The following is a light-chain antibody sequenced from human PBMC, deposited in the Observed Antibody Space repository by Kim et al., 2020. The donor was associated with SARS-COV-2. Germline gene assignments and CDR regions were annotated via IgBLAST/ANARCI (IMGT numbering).Light chain of an antibody. Sequence: VSPGESVTRSCRASQSVSINLAWYQRNPGQAPRLLIYDVSTRATGIPAKFSGSGSGTEFTLTISSLQSEDFAVYYCQQYDEWPLTFGGGTKVDIK. CDR3: QQYDEWPLT. CDR1: QSVSIN. V-gene: IGKV3-15*01. CDR2: DVS. J-gene: IGKJ4*01.